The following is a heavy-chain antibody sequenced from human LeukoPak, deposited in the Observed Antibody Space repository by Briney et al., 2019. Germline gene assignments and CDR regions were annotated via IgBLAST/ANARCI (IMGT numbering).Heavy chain of an antibody. CDR2: IKSITDGGTT. J-gene: IGHJ4*02. CDR3: TTTVRDSSGYYLDY. CDR1: GFTFSNAW. V-gene: IGHV3-15*01. D-gene: IGHD3-22*01. Sequence: GGSLRLSCAASGFTFSNAWMSWVRQAPGKGLEWVGRIKSITDGGTTDYAAPVKGRFTISRDDSKNTLYLQMNSLKTEDTAVYYCTTTVRDSSGYYLDYWGQGTLVTVSS.